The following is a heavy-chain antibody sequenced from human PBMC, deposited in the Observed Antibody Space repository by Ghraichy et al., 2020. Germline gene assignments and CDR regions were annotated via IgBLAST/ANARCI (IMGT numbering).Heavy chain of an antibody. CDR2: IKQDGSEK. Sequence: GGSLRLSCAASGFTFSSYWMSWVRQAPGKGLEWVANIKQDGSEKYYVDSVKCRFTISRDNAKNSLYLQMNSLRAEDTAVYYCARVGDKYQLLYVKDYGMDVWGQGTTVTVSS. CDR1: GFTFSSYW. D-gene: IGHD2-2*02. CDR3: ARVGDKYQLLYVKDYGMDV. V-gene: IGHV3-7*03. J-gene: IGHJ6*02.